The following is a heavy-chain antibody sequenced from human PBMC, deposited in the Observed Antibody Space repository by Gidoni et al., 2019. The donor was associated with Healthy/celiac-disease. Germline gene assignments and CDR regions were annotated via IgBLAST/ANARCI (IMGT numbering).Heavy chain of an antibody. CDR2: IWYDGSNK. D-gene: IGHD3-3*01. J-gene: IGHJ5*02. CDR3: AREALEWSPPYNWFDP. Sequence: QVQLVESGGGVVPPVRSLRLSCAASGFPFSRYGMHWVRQAPGKGLEWVAFIWYDGSNKYYADSVKGRFTISRDNSKNTLYLRMNSLRAEDTAVYYCAREALEWSPPYNWFDPWGQGTLVTVSS. V-gene: IGHV3-33*01. CDR1: GFPFSRYG.